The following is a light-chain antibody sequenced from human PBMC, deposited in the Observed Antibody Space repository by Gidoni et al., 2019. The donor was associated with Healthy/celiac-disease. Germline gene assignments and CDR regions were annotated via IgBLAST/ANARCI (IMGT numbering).Light chain of an antibody. CDR1: QSVSSSY. CDR2: ATS. V-gene: IGKV3-20*01. CDR3: QQYGSSPYN. Sequence: EIVLTQSPGALSFSPGESVTLSCRARQSVSSSYLAWYQHKPGQAPRLLLYATSSRATGIPDRFSGSGSGTEFTLSISGLEPEDFAVYYCQQYGSSPYNFGQGTKLEIK. J-gene: IGKJ2*01.